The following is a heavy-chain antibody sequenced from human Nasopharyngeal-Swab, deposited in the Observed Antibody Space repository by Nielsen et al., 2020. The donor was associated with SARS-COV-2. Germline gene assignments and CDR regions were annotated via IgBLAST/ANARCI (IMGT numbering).Heavy chain of an antibody. V-gene: IGHV3-7*01. CDR1: GFTFSTFW. Sequence: GGSLRLSCAASGFTFSTFWMSWVRQAPGKGLEWVANIKKDGGEKNYVDSVKGRFTTSRDNAKNSLYLQMNSLRAEDTAVYYCARDRGGSWYDHYYYYGMDVWGQGTTVTVSS. CDR3: ARDRGGSWYDHYYYYGMDV. D-gene: IGHD6-13*01. CDR2: IKKDGGEK. J-gene: IGHJ6*02.